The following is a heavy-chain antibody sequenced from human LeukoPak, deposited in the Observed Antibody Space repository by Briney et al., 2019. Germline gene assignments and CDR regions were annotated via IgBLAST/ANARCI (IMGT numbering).Heavy chain of an antibody. J-gene: IGHJ6*03. CDR3: ARAKWRSYSYSYMYV. V-gene: IGHV3-53*05. D-gene: IGHD5-12*01. Sequence: GGYPRLSCSASALTVSFNYMSGVRQAPAKGREGISVIYIAGSTYYADSVKVRFTISRADSKTMQTLQMNSLRPEDTATYYCARAKWRSYSYSYMYVWGKGATVTVSS. CDR1: ALTVSFNY. CDR2: IYIAGST.